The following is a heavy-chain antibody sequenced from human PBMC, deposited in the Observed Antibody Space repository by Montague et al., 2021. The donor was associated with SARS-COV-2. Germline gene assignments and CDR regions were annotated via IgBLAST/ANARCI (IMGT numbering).Heavy chain of an antibody. J-gene: IGHJ4*02. CDR3: ARQGRDGYNTYYFDY. CDR2: SGST. Sequence: SGSTYYNPSLKRRVTISVDPSKNQFSLKLSSVTAADTAVYYCARQGRDGYNTYYFDYWGQGNLVTVS. V-gene: IGHV4-39*01. D-gene: IGHD5-24*01.